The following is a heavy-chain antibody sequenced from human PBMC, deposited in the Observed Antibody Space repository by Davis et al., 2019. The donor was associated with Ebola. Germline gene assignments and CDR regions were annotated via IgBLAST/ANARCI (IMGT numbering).Heavy chain of an antibody. D-gene: IGHD6-19*01. CDR2: INAGNGNT. CDR3: ARGLIAVAGTGWFDP. CDR1: GHTFSSYA. V-gene: IGHV1-3*01. Sequence: ASVKVSCKASGHTFSSYAMHWVRQAPGQRLEWMGWINAGNGNTKYSQKFQGRVTITRDTSASTAYMELSSLRSEDTAVYYCARGLIAVAGTGWFDPWGQGTLVTVSS. J-gene: IGHJ5*02.